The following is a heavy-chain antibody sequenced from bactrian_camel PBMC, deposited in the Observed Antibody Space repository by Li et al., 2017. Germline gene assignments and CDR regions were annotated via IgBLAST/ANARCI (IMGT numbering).Heavy chain of an antibody. CDR1: GFTFSTYA. D-gene: IGHD6*01. CDR3: AEGRGSRGEHCYSLNY. J-gene: IGHJ4*01. V-gene: IGHV3S40*01. CDR2: IDPSGGNT. Sequence: DVQLVESGGGLVQPGGNLGLSCAASGFTFSTYAMSWVRLAPGPGKLIEWVSTIDPSGGNTRYADSVKGRFTISRDSAKNTVYLQMNNLQPEDTATYYCAEGRGSRGEHCYSLNYWGQGTQVTVS.